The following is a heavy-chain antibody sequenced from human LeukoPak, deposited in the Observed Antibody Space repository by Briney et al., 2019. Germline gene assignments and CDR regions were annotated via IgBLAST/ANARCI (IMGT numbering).Heavy chain of an antibody. V-gene: IGHV3-30*02. CDR1: GFTFSSYG. D-gene: IGHD2-2*01. J-gene: IGHJ4*02. CDR3: AKDESISSTSCYYRY. CDR2: IRYDGSNK. Sequence: PGGSLRLSCAASGFTFSSYGMHWVRQAPGKGLEWVAFIRYDGSNKYYADSVKGQFTISRDNSKNTLYLQMNSLRAEDTAVYYYAKDESISSTSCYYRYWGQGTLVTVSS.